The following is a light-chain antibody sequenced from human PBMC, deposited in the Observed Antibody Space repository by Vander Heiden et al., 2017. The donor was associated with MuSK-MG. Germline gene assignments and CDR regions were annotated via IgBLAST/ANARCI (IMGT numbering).Light chain of an antibody. V-gene: IGKV1-39*01. J-gene: IGKJ1*01. CDR3: QKNYRNHPWT. Sequence: DIQMTQSPSSLSASVGDRVTITCRASQSISSYLNWYQQKPGKAPKLLIYAASSLQSGVPSRFSGSGSGTDFTLTISSLEPEDFATYYCQKNYRNHPWTFGQGTKVEIK. CDR1: QSISSY. CDR2: AAS.